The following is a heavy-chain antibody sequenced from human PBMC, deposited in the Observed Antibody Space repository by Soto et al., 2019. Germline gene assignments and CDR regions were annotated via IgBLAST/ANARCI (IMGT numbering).Heavy chain of an antibody. CDR1: GFTFSSYA. Sequence: EVQLLESGGALVQPGGSLRHSFAASGFTFSSYAMSWVRQAPGKGLAWASTISGSGGSTYYADSVKGRFTISRDSPKNTLYRQMNSLGAEDTAVYYCAKLMVTTRPRGYFYYWGQVTLVSLPS. D-gene: IGHD6-6*01. J-gene: IGHJ4*02. CDR2: ISGSGGST. V-gene: IGHV3-23*01. CDR3: AKLMVTTRPRGYFYY.